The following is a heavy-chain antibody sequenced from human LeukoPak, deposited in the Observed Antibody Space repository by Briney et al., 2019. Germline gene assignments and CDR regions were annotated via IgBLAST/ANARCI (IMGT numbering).Heavy chain of an antibody. CDR1: GFTFSSYA. J-gene: IGHJ4*02. CDR3: AKDVYNWNFYFDC. CDR2: ISASGYST. D-gene: IGHD1-7*01. V-gene: IGHV3-23*01. Sequence: GGSLRLSCAASGFTFSSYAMSWVRQAPGKGLEWVSAISASGYSTYYADSVKGRFTISRDNSKKTLYLQMNSLRAEDTAIFYCAKDVYNWNFYFDCWGQGTLVTVSS.